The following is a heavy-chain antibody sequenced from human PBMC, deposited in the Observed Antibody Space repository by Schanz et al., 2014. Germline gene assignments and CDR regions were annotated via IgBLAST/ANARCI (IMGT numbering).Heavy chain of an antibody. V-gene: IGHV4-39*07. CDR1: GGSISSSNYY. Sequence: QLQLQESGPGLVKPSETLSLTCTVSGGSISSSNYYWGWIRQPPGKGLEWIGYIYYSGSTYYNPSLKSRVTMSVDTSKNQFSLKLSSVTAVDTAVYYCASKGLTTDAFDIWGQGTMVTVSS. CDR3: ASKGLTTDAFDI. J-gene: IGHJ3*02. CDR2: IYYSGST. D-gene: IGHD2-8*01.